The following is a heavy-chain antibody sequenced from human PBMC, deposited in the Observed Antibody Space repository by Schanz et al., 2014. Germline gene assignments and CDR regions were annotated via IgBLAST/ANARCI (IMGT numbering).Heavy chain of an antibody. V-gene: IGHV1-69*04. CDR3: AKVDRTRYYAMDV. D-gene: IGHD3-9*01. Sequence: QVQLVQSGVEVKRPGASVRVSCKASGYSFTDYAIHWVRQAPGQGLEWMGRIIPILDKTNYAQKFQGRVTMTADKSTSTVYMEVSGLRSEDTAMYYCAKVDRTRYYAMDVWGQGTTVTVSS. CDR2: IIPILDKT. J-gene: IGHJ6*02. CDR1: GYSFTDYA.